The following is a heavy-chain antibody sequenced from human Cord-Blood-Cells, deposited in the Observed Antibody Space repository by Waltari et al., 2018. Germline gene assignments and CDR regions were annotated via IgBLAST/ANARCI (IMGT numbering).Heavy chain of an antibody. CDR1: GYTFTGYY. Sequence: QLVQSGAEVKKPGASVKVSCKASGYTFTGYYMHWVRQAPGQGLEWMGWINPNSGGTNDAQKCQGRVTMTRDTSISTAYMELSRLRSDDTAVYYCARKGIAAAGYYYYGMDVWGQGTTVTVSS. CDR3: ARKGIAAAGYYYYGMDV. CDR2: INPNSGGT. J-gene: IGHJ6*02. D-gene: IGHD6-13*01. V-gene: IGHV1-2*02.